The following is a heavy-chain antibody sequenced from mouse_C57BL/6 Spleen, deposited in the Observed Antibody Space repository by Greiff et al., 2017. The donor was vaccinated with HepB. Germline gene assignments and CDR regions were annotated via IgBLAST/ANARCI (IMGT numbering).Heavy chain of an antibody. Sequence: EVQLQQSVAELVRPGASVKLSCTASGFNINNTYMHWVKQRPEQGLEWIGRINPANGNTKYAPKFQGKATITADTSSNTAYLQLSSLTSEDTAIYYCARDDGYFPDYWGQGTTLTVSS. CDR3: ARDDGYFPDY. V-gene: IGHV14-3*01. J-gene: IGHJ2*01. CDR2: INPANGNT. CDR1: GFNINNTY. D-gene: IGHD2-3*01.